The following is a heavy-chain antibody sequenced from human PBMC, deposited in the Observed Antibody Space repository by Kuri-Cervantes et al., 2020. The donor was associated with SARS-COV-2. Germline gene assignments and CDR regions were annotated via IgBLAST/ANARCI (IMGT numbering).Heavy chain of an antibody. Sequence: GGSLRLSCAASGFTFSSYAMHWVRQAPGKGLGWVAVISYDGSNKYYADSVKGRFTISRDNSKNTLYLQMNSLRAEDTAVHYCARVRALCGGDCYSANDAFDIWGQGTMVTVSS. CDR1: GFTFSSYA. J-gene: IGHJ3*02. V-gene: IGHV3-30-3*01. D-gene: IGHD2-21*02. CDR2: ISYDGSNK. CDR3: ARVRALCGGDCYSANDAFDI.